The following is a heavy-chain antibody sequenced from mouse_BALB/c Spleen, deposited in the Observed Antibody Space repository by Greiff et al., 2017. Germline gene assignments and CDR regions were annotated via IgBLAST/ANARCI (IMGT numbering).Heavy chain of an antibody. V-gene: IGHV5-12-1*01. Sequence: EVMLVESGGGLVKPGGSLKLSCAAFGFAFSSYDMSWVRQTPEKRLEWVVYISSGGGSTYYPDTVKGRFTISRDNAKNTLYLQMSSLKSEDTAMYYCARQYGNYDYAMDYWGQGTSVTVSS. J-gene: IGHJ4*01. CDR1: GFAFSSYD. CDR2: ISSGGGST. D-gene: IGHD2-10*02. CDR3: ARQYGNYDYAMDY.